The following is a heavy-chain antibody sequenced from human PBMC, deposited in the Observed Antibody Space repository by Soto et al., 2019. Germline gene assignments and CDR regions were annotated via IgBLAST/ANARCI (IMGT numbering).Heavy chain of an antibody. V-gene: IGHV3-15*01. CDR1: RFSFTNAW. Sequence: EVQLVESGGGFVQPGGSLRLSCVASRFSFTNAWMSWVRQAPGKGPEWVGRIKSKTDGGTADYAAPVKGRFTISRDDSQTTLYLHMDSLITEDSSLYHCGTDIGIYGLDIWGQGTTVTVSS. CDR2: IKSKTDGGTA. D-gene: IGHD1-26*01. J-gene: IGHJ6*02. CDR3: GTDIGIYGLDI.